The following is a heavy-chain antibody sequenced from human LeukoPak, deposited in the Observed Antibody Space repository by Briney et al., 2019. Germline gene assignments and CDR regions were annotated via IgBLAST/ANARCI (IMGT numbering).Heavy chain of an antibody. CDR1: GFTFSSYW. CDR3: ARVFIVGGRTIFDY. D-gene: IGHD1-26*01. CDR2: IKQDGSEK. J-gene: IGHJ4*02. Sequence: PGGSLRLSCAASGFTFSSYWMSWVRQAPGKGLEWVVNIKQDGSEKYYVDSVKGRFTISRDNVKNSLYLQMNSLRAEDTALYYCARVFIVGGRTIFDYWGQGTLVTVSS. V-gene: IGHV3-7*01.